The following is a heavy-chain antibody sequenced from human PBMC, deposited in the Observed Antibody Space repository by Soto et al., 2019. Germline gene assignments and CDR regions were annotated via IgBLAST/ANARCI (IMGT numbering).Heavy chain of an antibody. Sequence: GGSLRLSCAASGFTFSSYGMHWVRQAPGKGLEWVAVISYDGSNKYYADSVKGRFTISRDNSKNTLYLQMNSLRAEDTAVYYCAKEIQLWDGYYYGMDVWGQGTTVTVS. J-gene: IGHJ6*02. V-gene: IGHV3-30*18. D-gene: IGHD5-18*01. CDR1: GFTFSSYG. CDR3: AKEIQLWDGYYYGMDV. CDR2: ISYDGSNK.